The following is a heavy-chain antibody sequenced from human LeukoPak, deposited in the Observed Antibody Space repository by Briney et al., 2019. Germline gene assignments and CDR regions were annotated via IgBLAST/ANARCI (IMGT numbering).Heavy chain of an antibody. CDR3: ARKAVAMVRGNYNWFDP. V-gene: IGHV1-2*02. Sequence: ASVKVSCKASGYTFTGYYMHWVRQAPGQGLEWMGWINPNSGGTNYAQKFQGRVTMTRDTSISTAYMGVSRLRSDDTAVYYCARKAVAMVRGNYNWFDPWGQGTLVTVSS. CDR1: GYTFTGYY. D-gene: IGHD3-10*01. CDR2: INPNSGGT. J-gene: IGHJ5*02.